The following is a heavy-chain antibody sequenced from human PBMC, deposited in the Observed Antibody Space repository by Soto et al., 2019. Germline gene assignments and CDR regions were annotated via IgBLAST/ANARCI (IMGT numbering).Heavy chain of an antibody. J-gene: IGHJ5*02. CDR3: TRGGLEYLWGAPRGWFDP. V-gene: IGHV3-11*01. Sequence: QVQVVESGGGLVKPGGSLRLSCVASGFTFSDYYMSWIRQAPGKGLEWVSYISGTGSIIYSADSVKGRFTISRDNAKESVYLQMNSLRAEDTAVYYCTRGGLEYLWGAPRGWFDPWGQGTLVTVSS. D-gene: IGHD3-16*01. CDR2: ISGTGSII. CDR1: GFTFSDYY.